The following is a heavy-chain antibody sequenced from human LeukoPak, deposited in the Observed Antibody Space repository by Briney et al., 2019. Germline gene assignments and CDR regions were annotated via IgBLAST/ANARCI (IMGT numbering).Heavy chain of an antibody. D-gene: IGHD6-13*01. J-gene: IGHJ4*02. Sequence: PGGSLRLSCAACGFTFSSYSMNWVRQAPGKGLEWVSSISSSSSYIYYADSLKGRFTISRDNAKNSLYLQMNSLRAEDTAVYYWARAGSSWDFDYWGQGTLVTVSS. CDR3: ARAGSSWDFDY. CDR1: GFTFSSYS. CDR2: ISSSSSYI. V-gene: IGHV3-21*01.